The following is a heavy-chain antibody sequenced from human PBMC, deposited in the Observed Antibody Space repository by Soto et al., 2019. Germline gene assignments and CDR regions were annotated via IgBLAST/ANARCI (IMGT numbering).Heavy chain of an antibody. J-gene: IGHJ4*02. CDR3: AREGNLGRWIQPLDS. CDR1: GGPISSYS. CDR2: IHYNGNT. D-gene: IGHD2-2*03. Sequence: SETLSLTCTVSGGPISSYSWSWIRQPPGKGLEWIGNIHYNGNTKYSPSLKSRVTMSVDTSKNHFSLKLISVTTADTAVYFCAREGNLGRWIQPLDSWGQGTLVTVSS. V-gene: IGHV4-59*01.